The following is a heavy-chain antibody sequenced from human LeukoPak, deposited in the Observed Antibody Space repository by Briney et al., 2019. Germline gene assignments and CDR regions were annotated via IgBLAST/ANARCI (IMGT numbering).Heavy chain of an antibody. CDR1: GGSFSGYY. J-gene: IGHJ4*02. V-gene: IGHV4-34*01. D-gene: IGHD3-10*01. CDR2: INHSGSI. Sequence: SETLSLTCAVYGGSFSGYYWSWIRQPPGKGLEWIGEINHSGSINYNPSLKSRVTISLDKSKNQFSLKLSSVTAADTAVYYCASRYYYGSGSYYVRTPIKYYFDYWGQGTLVTVSS. CDR3: ASRYYYGSGSYYVRTPIKYYFDY.